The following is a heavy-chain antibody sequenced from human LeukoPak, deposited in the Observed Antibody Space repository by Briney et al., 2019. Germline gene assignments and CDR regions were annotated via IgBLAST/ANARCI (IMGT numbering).Heavy chain of an antibody. CDR2: IRYDGSNK. D-gene: IGHD3-22*01. CDR1: GFTFSSYG. CDR3: AKDTDYYDFVPSDP. Sequence: PGGSLRLSCAASGFTFSSYGMHWVRQAPGKGLEWVAFIRYDGSNKYYADSVKGRFTISRDNSKNTLYLQMNSLRAEDTAVYYCAKDTDYYDFVPSDPWGQGTLVTVSS. V-gene: IGHV3-30*02. J-gene: IGHJ5*02.